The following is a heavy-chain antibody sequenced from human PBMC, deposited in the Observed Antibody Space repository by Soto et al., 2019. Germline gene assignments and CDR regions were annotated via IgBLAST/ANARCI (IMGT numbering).Heavy chain of an antibody. V-gene: IGHV1-3*01. J-gene: IGHJ4*02. CDR1: GYTFTSYA. D-gene: IGHD6-19*01. CDR3: ARDSANSIAVAGNFDY. CDR2: INAGNGNT. Sequence: ASVKVSCKASGYTFTSYAMHWVRQAPGQRLEWMGWINAGNGNTKYSQKFQGRVTITRDTSASTAYMELSSLRSEDTAVYYCARDSANSIAVAGNFDYWGQGTLVTVSS.